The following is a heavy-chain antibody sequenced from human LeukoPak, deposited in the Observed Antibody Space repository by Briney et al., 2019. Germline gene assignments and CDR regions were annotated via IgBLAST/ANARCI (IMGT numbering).Heavy chain of an antibody. CDR3: ASSTITMVRGAEDY. V-gene: IGHV3-21*04. D-gene: IGHD3-10*01. CDR2: ISSSSSYI. Sequence: PGGSLRLSCAASGFTFSSYSMNWVRQAPGKGLEWVSSISSSSSYIYYADSVKGRFTISRDNSKNTLYLQMSSLRAEDTAVYYCASSTITMVRGAEDYWGQGTLVTVSS. CDR1: GFTFSSYS. J-gene: IGHJ4*02.